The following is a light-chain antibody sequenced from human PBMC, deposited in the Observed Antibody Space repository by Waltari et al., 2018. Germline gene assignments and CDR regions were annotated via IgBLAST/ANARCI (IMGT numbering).Light chain of an antibody. J-gene: IGLJ3*02. V-gene: IGLV2-14*03. CDR3: SSYRPTHALDL. Sequence: QSALTQPASVSGSPGQSTTIPCTGTSSDVGTHNYVSWDQEHPGKAPNLLIYYVSDRPAGVSYRFSGPKAGNTAFLTSSGLQAEDEAGYDCSSYRPTHALDLFGGGTSLTVL. CDR2: YVS. CDR1: SSDVGTHNY.